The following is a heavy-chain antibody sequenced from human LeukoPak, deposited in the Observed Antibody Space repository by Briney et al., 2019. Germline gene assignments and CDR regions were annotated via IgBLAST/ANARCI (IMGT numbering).Heavy chain of an antibody. V-gene: IGHV3-7*03. CDR2: VNRDGSET. J-gene: IGHJ6*02. CDR1: GFMFSSNW. CDR3: ARNNGMDV. Sequence: GGSLRLSCAASGFMFSSNWMSWVRQVPGRGPEWVANVNRDGSETYYLDSVKGRFTISKDNAKNSLYLQMNSLRAEDTALYHCARNNGMDVWGQGTTVIVSS.